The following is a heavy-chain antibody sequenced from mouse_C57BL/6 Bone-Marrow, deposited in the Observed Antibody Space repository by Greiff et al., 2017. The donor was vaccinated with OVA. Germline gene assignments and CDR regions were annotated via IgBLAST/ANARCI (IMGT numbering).Heavy chain of an antibody. CDR1: GFTFSNYW. D-gene: IGHD1-1*01. V-gene: IGHV6-3*01. CDR2: IRLKSDNYAT. J-gene: IGHJ4*01. Sequence: EVKLEESGGGLVQPGGSMKLSCVASGFTFSNYWMNWVRQSPEKGLEWVAQIRLKSDNYATHYAESVKGRFTISRDDSKSSVYLQMNNLRAEDTGIYYCTDRIYYYGYYAMDYWGQGTSVTVSS. CDR3: TDRIYYYGYYAMDY.